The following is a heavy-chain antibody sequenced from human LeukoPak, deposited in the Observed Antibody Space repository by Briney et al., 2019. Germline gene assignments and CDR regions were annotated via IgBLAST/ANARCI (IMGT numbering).Heavy chain of an antibody. V-gene: IGHV5-51*01. CDR3: ARETAGTFHFDF. CDR2: IYPGDSDT. J-gene: IGHJ4*02. D-gene: IGHD6-13*01. CDR1: GYSFTSYW. Sequence: GESLKISCKGSGYSFTSYWIGWVRQMPGKAPEWMGIIYPGDSDTRYSPSSQGQVTISADKSIRTAYLQWSSLKASDTAIYYCARETAGTFHFDFWGQGTLVTVSS.